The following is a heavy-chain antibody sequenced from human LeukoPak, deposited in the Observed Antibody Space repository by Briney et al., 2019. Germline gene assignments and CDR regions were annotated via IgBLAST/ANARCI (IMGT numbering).Heavy chain of an antibody. V-gene: IGHV4-39*01. Sequence: PSETLSLTCTVSGASISRSDYFWGWVRQPPGEGLERIVSIYYSVSTYYSPSLKGRVTISVDTPKNQFSLKLNSVTAADTAVYYCARSSEYGDPFNYWGQGTLVTVSS. D-gene: IGHD4-17*01. CDR2: IYYSVST. J-gene: IGHJ4*02. CDR1: GASISRSDYF. CDR3: ARSSEYGDPFNY.